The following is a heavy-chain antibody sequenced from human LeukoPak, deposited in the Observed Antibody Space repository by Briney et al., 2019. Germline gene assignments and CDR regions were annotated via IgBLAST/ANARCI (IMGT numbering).Heavy chain of an antibody. CDR2: FDPSDSYT. D-gene: IGHD1-26*01. V-gene: IGHV5-10-1*01. J-gene: IGHJ4*02. CDR1: GYSFTTYW. Sequence: PGESLRISCKGSGYSFTTYWISWVRQMPGKGLEWMGKFDPSDSYTNYSPSFQGHVTISADKSISTAYLQWSSLKASDTAMYYCARHESGSYSPYYFDYWGQGTLVTVSS. CDR3: ARHESGSYSPYYFDY.